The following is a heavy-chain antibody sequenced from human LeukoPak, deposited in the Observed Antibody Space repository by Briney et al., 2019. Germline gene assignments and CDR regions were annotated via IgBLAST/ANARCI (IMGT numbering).Heavy chain of an antibody. CDR2: IYSGGRT. V-gene: IGHV3-53*01. J-gene: IGHJ4*02. Sequence: GGSLRLSCAASGFTVSRNYMSWVRQAPGKGLEWVSIIYSGGRTYYADSVKGRFTISRDNAKNSLDLQMNSLRVEDTAVYYCARDHLGTFDYWGQGTLVTVSS. D-gene: IGHD1-26*01. CDR3: ARDHLGTFDY. CDR1: GFTVSRNY.